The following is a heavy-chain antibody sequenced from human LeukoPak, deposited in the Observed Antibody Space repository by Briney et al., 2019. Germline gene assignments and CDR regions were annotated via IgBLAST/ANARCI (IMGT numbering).Heavy chain of an antibody. CDR2: INPKTNGT. CDR1: GYTFADYY. Sequence: ASVKVSCKASGYTFADYYVHWVRQALGQGLEWMGWINPKTNGTNFALKFLGRVTMTRDTSISTAYMELTSLRSDDTALYYCARSKRRGDLLDYWGQGILVTVSS. J-gene: IGHJ4*02. D-gene: IGHD2-21*02. V-gene: IGHV1-2*02. CDR3: ARSKRRGDLLDY.